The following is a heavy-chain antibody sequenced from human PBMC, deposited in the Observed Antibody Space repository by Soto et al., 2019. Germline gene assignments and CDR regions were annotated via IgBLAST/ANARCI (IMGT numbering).Heavy chain of an antibody. J-gene: IGHJ6*03. V-gene: IGHV3-73*01. CDR3: TRRSDSNYHFYNMDV. CDR2: IRSKPNSYAT. D-gene: IGHD2-21*02. CDR1: GFIFSEST. Sequence: EVQLVESGGGLVQPGGSLKLSCAASGFIFSESTIHWVRQASGRGLEWVGRIRSKPNSYATSYAASLRGRFTITRDDSEHTAYLQVSSLKTEDTAVYYCTRRSDSNYHFYNMDVWGKGTTVTVSS.